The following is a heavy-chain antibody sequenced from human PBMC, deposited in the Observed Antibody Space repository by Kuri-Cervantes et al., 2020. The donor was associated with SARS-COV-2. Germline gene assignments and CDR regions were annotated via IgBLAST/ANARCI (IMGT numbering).Heavy chain of an antibody. J-gene: IGHJ4*02. CDR1: GYSFTSYW. CDR3: ARQTYYYDSSGYPDY. CDR2: IDPSDSYT. Sequence: KVSCKGSGYSFTSYWISWVRQMPGKGLEWMGRIDPSDSYTNYSPSFQGHVTISADKSISTAYLQWSSLKASDTAMYYCARQTYYYDSSGYPDYWGQGTLVTVSS. D-gene: IGHD3-22*01. V-gene: IGHV5-10-1*01.